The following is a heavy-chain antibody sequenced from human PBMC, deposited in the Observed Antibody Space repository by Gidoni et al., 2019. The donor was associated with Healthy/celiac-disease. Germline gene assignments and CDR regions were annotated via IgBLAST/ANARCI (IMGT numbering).Heavy chain of an antibody. CDR1: GGSISSRSYY. V-gene: IGHV4-39*01. CDR2: IYYSGST. D-gene: IGHD2-2*02. CDR3: ARHSVGYQLLYWDFDY. J-gene: IGHJ4*02. Sequence: QLQLPESGPGLVKPSETLSLTCTVSGGSISSRSYYWGWIRQPPGKGREWLGSIYYSGSTYDNPSLKSRVTISVDTSKNQFSLKLSSVTAADTAVYYCARHSVGYQLLYWDFDYWGQGTLVTVSS.